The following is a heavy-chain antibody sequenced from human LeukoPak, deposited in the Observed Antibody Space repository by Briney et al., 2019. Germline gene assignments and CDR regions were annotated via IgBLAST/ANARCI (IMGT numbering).Heavy chain of an antibody. J-gene: IGHJ6*03. CDR1: GFTFSSYS. Sequence: GSLRLSCAASGFTFSSYSMTWVRQAPGKGLEWIGEIYHSGSTNYNPSLKSRVTISVDTSKNQFSLKLSSVTAADTAVYYCARLWIDNYDILTPGVRDYYYFMGVWGKGTTVTFSS. V-gene: IGHV4-4*02. CDR3: ARLWIDNYDILTPGVRDYYYFMGV. CDR2: IYHSGST. D-gene: IGHD3-9*01.